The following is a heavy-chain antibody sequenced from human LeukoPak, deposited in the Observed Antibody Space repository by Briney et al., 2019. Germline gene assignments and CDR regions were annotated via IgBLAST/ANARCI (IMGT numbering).Heavy chain of an antibody. D-gene: IGHD1-26*01. CDR2: IYTSGST. V-gene: IGHV4-4*07. J-gene: IGHJ6*03. CDR3: ARRIVGSGAYYYYYYMDV. CDR1: GGSISSYY. Sequence: SETLSLTCTVSGGSISSYYWSWIRQPAGKGLEWIGRIYTSGSTNYNPSLKSRVTMSVDTSKNQFSLKLSSVTAADTAVYYCARRIVGSGAYYYYYYMDVWGKGTTVTVSS.